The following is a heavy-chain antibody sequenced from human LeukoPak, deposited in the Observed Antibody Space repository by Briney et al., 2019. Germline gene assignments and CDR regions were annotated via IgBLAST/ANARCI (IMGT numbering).Heavy chain of an antibody. CDR2: IYYSGST. CDR1: GGSISSGGYY. V-gene: IGHV4-31*03. CDR3: ARDTPPGETFNESAQNAFDI. Sequence: SETLSLTCTVPGGSISSGGYYWSWIRQHPGKGLEWIGYIYYSGSTYYNPSLKSRVTISVDTSKNQFSLKLSSVTAADTAVYYCARDTPPGETFNESAQNAFDIWGQGTMVTVSS. J-gene: IGHJ3*02. D-gene: IGHD3-16*01.